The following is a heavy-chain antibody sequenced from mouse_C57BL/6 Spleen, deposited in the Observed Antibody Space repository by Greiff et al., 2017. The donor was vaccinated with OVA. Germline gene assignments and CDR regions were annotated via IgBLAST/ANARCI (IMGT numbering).Heavy chain of an antibody. Sequence: VQLQQSGAELVKPGASVKLSCKASGYTFTSYWMHWVKQRPGQGLEWIGMIHPNSGSTNYNEKFKSKATLTVDKSSSTAYMQLSSLTSEDSAVYYCARSNYVGYFDVWGTGTTVTVSS. CDR3: ARSNYVGYFDV. V-gene: IGHV1-64*01. J-gene: IGHJ1*03. D-gene: IGHD2-5*01. CDR2: IHPNSGST. CDR1: GYTFTSYW.